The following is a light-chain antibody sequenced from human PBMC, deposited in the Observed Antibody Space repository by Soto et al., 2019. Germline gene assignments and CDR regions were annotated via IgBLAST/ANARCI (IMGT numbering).Light chain of an antibody. Sequence: DVQMTQSPSSLSASVGDRVTVSCRASEDISDYLNWYQQKPGKPPKLLIYAASTLHTGVPSRFSGHGSGTDFSLTITNLQPEDFATYFCQRSLSRFNFGQGTRLEIK. CDR1: EDISDY. V-gene: IGKV1-39*01. CDR2: AAS. CDR3: QRSLSRFN. J-gene: IGKJ5*01.